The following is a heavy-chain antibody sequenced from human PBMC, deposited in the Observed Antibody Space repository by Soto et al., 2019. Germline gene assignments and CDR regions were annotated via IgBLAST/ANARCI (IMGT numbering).Heavy chain of an antibody. CDR1: GGSISTDNC. CDR2: IYHSGRT. Sequence: QVQVQESGPGLVKPSGTLSLTCVVSGGSISTDNCWSWFRQPPGKGLAWIGEIYHSGRTNYSPSLKSRVSISADTYKNQLSLQMTSVTAADTAVYYCARDQDSGWGLDSWGQGILVTVSS. D-gene: IGHD6-19*01. CDR3: ARDQDSGWGLDS. V-gene: IGHV4-4*02. J-gene: IGHJ4*02.